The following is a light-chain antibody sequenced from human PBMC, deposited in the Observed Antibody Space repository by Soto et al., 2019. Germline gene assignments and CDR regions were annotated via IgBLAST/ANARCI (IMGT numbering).Light chain of an antibody. Sequence: QSVLTQPPSVSAAPGQKVTISCSGTNSNIGNNYVSWYQQVPGTAPKLLIYDNNKRPSGIPDRFSGSKSGTSATLGITGLQTGYEADYYCGTWDSSLSAVVFGGGTKLTVL. V-gene: IGLV1-51*01. J-gene: IGLJ2*01. CDR2: DNN. CDR3: GTWDSSLSAVV. CDR1: NSNIGNNY.